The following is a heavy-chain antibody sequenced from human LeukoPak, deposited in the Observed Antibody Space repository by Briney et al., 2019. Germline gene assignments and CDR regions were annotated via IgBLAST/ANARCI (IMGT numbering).Heavy chain of an antibody. CDR3: ARAHSIASYYYGVDV. V-gene: IGHV4-39*07. J-gene: IGHJ6*02. CDR2: IYYTGST. Sequence: PSETLSLTCTVSGDSISSSSYYWGWIRQPPGKGLEWIGSIYYTGSTYYIPSLKSRVTISVDTSKNQFSLKVSSVTAADTAVYYCARAHSIASYYYGVDVWGQGTTVTVSS. D-gene: IGHD2/OR15-2a*01. CDR1: GDSISSSSYY.